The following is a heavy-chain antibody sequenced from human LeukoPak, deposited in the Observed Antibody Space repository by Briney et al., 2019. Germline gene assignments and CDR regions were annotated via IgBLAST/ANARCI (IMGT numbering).Heavy chain of an antibody. CDR1: GFTFSSYE. CDR2: ISSSSSYI. CDR3: AKGRIAAAGTGWFDP. Sequence: GGSLRLSCAASGFTFSSYEMNWVRQAPGKGLEWVSSISSSSSYIYYADSVKGRFTISRDNAKNSLYLQMNSLRAEDTAVYYCAKGRIAAAGTGWFDPWGQGTLVTVSS. J-gene: IGHJ5*02. V-gene: IGHV3-21*01. D-gene: IGHD6-13*01.